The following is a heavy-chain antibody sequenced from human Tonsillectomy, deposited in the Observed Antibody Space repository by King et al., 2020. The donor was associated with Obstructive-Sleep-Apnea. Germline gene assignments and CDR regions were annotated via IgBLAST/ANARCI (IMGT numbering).Heavy chain of an antibody. D-gene: IGHD3-16*01. CDR3: ARVGPSQTDY. Sequence: QLQESGPGLVKPSETLSLTCTVSCYSISRDYYWGWIRHPPGKGLEWSSTIYHRWSTYYNPPLKSRVTISVDTSKNHFSLRLRYVTAADTAVYYCARVGPSQTDYWGQGTLVTVSS. CDR2: IYHRWST. J-gene: IGHJ4*02. V-gene: IGHV4-38-2*02. CDR1: CYSISRDYY.